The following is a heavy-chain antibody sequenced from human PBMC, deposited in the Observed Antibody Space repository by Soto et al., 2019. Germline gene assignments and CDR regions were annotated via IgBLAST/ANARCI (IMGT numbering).Heavy chain of an antibody. CDR3: ARGGEGVYDHPIYYFGY. CDR2: INPNSGGT. D-gene: IGHD3-10*01. CDR1: GYTFTGYY. J-gene: IGHJ4*02. V-gene: IGHV1-2*04. Sequence: ASVKVSCKASGYTFTGYYMHWVRQAPGQGLEWMGWINPNSGGTNYAQKFQGWVTMTRDTSISTAYMELSRLRSDDTAVYYCARGGEGVYDHPIYYFGYWGQGTLVTVSS.